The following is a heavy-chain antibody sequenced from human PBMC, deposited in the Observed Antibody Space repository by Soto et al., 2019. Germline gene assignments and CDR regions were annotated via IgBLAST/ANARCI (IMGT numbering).Heavy chain of an antibody. CDR2: IYWDDDK. D-gene: IGHD6-19*01. CDR3: VHDSSGWLGFDF. V-gene: IGHV2-5*02. CDR1: GFSLSRGVG. J-gene: IGHJ4*02. Sequence: QITLKESGPTLVKPTQTLTLTCTFSGFSLSRGVGVAWIRQPPGEALEWLALIYWDDDKRYSPSLKNRLTITKDTSRNQVVLIMTNMDPVDTATYYCVHDSSGWLGFDFWVQETLVTVSS.